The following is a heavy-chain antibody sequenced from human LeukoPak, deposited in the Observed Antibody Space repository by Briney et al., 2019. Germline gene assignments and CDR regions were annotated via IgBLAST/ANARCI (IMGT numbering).Heavy chain of an antibody. J-gene: IGHJ4*02. CDR1: GGSVSSGNYY. V-gene: IGHV4-61*01. Sequence: SETLSLTCTVSGGSVSSGNYYWSWIRQPPGKGLEWIGYIYYSGSTNYNPSPKSRVTISVDTSKNQFSLKVSSVTAADTAVYYCARDSVHCSSTSCSIDYWGQGTLVTVSS. CDR2: IYYSGST. CDR3: ARDSVHCSSTSCSIDY. D-gene: IGHD2-2*01.